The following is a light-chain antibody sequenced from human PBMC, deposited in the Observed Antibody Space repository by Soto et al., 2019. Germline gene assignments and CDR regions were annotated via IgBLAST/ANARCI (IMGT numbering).Light chain of an antibody. CDR2: DAS. Sequence: EIVLTQSPATLSLSPGERATLSCRASQSVRNNYLAWYQQKPGQAPRLLIYDASIRVAGISDRFSGGGSGTDFILTISTLEPEDFAVYYCQHYGGSPLTFGGGTKVDIK. CDR3: QHYGGSPLT. CDR1: QSVRNNY. J-gene: IGKJ4*01. V-gene: IGKV3-20*01.